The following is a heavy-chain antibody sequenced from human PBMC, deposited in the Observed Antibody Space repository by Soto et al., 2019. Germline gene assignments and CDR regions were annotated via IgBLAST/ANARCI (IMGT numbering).Heavy chain of an antibody. CDR1: GYTFTSYA. D-gene: IGHD2-8*01. CDR3: ARDIMSEY. V-gene: IGHV1-3*05. J-gene: IGHJ4*02. CDR2: INAGNGNT. Sequence: QVQLVQSGAEEKKPGASVKVSCKSSGYTFTSYAMHWVRQAPGQRLEWMAWINAGNGNTKYSQKFQSRVTITRDTSASTSYMELSSLRSEDTAVYYCARDIMSEYWGQGTLVTVSS.